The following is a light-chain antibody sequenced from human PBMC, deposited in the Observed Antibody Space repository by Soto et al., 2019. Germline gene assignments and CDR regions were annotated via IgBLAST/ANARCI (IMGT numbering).Light chain of an antibody. J-gene: IGKJ1*01. CDR1: ESMSNC. CDR3: LQRQRYLT. V-gene: IGKV1-5*01. Sequence: TARASESMSNCLAWYQQKPGKAPLLLISGASSLQSGVPSRFSGSATGPKFTLCSIGIQADDISTSNSLQRQRYLTFGQGTKVDIK. CDR2: GAS.